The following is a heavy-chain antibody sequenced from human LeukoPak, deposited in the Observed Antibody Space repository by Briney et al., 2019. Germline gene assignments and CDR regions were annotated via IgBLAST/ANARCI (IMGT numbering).Heavy chain of an antibody. CDR2: VYYTGTT. V-gene: IGHV4-39*01. D-gene: IGHD2-2*01. J-gene: IGHJ4*02. Sequence: SETLSLTCSVSGGPISNRTCYWGWIRQPPGKGLEWIGGVYYTGTTYYSPSLNSRVTVSIDTSNKQFSLRLTSVTAADTAVYYCARRAVVAAAVSYFDYWGQGILVTVSS. CDR3: ARRAVVAAAVSYFDY. CDR1: GGPISNRTCY.